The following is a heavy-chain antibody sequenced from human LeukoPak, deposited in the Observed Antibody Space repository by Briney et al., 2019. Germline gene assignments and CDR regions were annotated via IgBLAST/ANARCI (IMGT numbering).Heavy chain of an antibody. CDR3: ARVGGDTAMGLPYYYYGMDV. Sequence: GGSLRLSCAASGFTVSSNYMSWVRQAPGKGLEWVSVIYSGGSTYYADSVKGRFTISRDNAKNSLYLQMNSLRAEDTAVYYCARVGGDTAMGLPYYYYGMDVWGQGTTVTVSS. V-gene: IGHV3-66*01. CDR1: GFTVSSNY. J-gene: IGHJ6*02. D-gene: IGHD5-18*01. CDR2: IYSGGST.